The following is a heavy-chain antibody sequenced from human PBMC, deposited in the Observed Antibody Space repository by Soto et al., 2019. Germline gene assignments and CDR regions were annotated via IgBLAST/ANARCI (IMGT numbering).Heavy chain of an antibody. V-gene: IGHV1-46*01. CDR3: ARAELFDSSGWPTLLDY. J-gene: IGHJ4*02. Sequence: ASVKVSCKASGYTFTNYYIYWVRQAPGQGLEWMGMINSCSGSTSYAQKLQGRVTMTTDTSTSTAYMELRSLRSDDTAVYYCARAELFDSSGWPTLLDYWGQGTLVTGS. D-gene: IGHD6-19*01. CDR2: INSCSGST. CDR1: GYTFTNYY.